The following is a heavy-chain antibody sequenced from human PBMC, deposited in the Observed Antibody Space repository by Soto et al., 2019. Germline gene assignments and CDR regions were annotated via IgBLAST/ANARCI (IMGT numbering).Heavy chain of an antibody. J-gene: IGHJ4*02. CDR1: GFTFSSYS. V-gene: IGHV3-21*01. D-gene: IGHD6-13*01. CDR2: ISSSSSYI. Sequence: EVQLVESGGGLVKPGGSLRLSCAASGFTFSSYSMNWVRQAPGKGLEWVSSISSSSSYIYYADSVKGRFTISRDNAKNSLYLQMNILRGEDTAVYYCARSLGIAAAGDYWGQGTLVTVSS. CDR3: ARSLGIAAAGDY.